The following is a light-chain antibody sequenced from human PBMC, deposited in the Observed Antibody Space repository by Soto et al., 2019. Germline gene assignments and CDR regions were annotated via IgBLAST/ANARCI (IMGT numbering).Light chain of an antibody. J-gene: IGKJ1*01. Sequence: VTRGGRATKYCRASQSLLHSNGNXXXXXXXQXXXQSPQHXIYLGSFRASWVPDRFSGSGSGTDFTLKISRVEAEDVGVYFCMQGLQTPRAFGQGTKV. CDR2: LGS. CDR1: QSLLHSNGNXX. V-gene: IGKV2-28*01. CDR3: MQGLQTPRA.